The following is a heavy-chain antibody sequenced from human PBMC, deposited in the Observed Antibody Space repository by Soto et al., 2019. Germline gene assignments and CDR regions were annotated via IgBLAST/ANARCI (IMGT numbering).Heavy chain of an antibody. CDR3: ASIIYYYGSGSYSYYYYYGMDV. J-gene: IGHJ6*02. Sequence: QVQLVQSGAEVKKPGSSVKVSCKASGGTFSSYAISWVRQAPGQGLEWMGGIIPIFGTANYAQKFQGRVTITADESTSTAYMELSSRRSEDTAVYYCASIIYYYGSGSYSYYYYYGMDVWGQGTTVTVSS. CDR1: GGTFSSYA. D-gene: IGHD3-10*01. V-gene: IGHV1-69*01. CDR2: IIPIFGTA.